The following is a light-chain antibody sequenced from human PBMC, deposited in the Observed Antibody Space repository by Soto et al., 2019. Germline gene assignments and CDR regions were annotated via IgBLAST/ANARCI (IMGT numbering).Light chain of an antibody. Sequence: QSALTQPRSVSGSPGQSVTISCTGTSSDVGAYNYVSWYQQHPGKAPKLMIYDVSKRPSGVPDRFSGSKSGNTASLTISGLRAEDEADYYCCSYAGSYTPVVFGGGTKLTVL. CDR3: CSYAGSYTPVV. CDR1: SSDVGAYNY. V-gene: IGLV2-11*01. J-gene: IGLJ2*01. CDR2: DVS.